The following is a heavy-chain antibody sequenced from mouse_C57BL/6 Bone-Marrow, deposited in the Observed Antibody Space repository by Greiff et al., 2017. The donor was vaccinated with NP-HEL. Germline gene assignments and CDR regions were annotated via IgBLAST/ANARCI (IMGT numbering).Heavy chain of an antibody. Sequence: QVQLQQPGAELVKPGASVKMSCKASGYTFTSYWITWVKQRPGQGLEWIGDIYPGSGSTNYNEKFKSKATLTVDTSSSTAYMQLSSLTSEDSAVYYCARRITTVVDDFDYWGQGTTLTVSS. V-gene: IGHV1-55*01. J-gene: IGHJ2*01. CDR2: IYPGSGST. D-gene: IGHD1-1*01. CDR1: GYTFTSYW. CDR3: ARRITTVVDDFDY.